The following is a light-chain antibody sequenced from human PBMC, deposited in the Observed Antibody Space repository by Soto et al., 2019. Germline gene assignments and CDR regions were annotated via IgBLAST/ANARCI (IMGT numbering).Light chain of an antibody. CDR1: QSVSRTY. V-gene: IGKV3-20*01. J-gene: IGKJ1*01. Sequence: EIVLTQSPGTLSLSPGERATLSCRASQSVSRTYLAWYQQKPVQAPRLLIYATSSRATGIPDRFSGSGSGTDFTLTISRLEPEDFAVYYCQQCGRSGTFGQGTKVDIK. CDR3: QQCGRSGT. CDR2: ATS.